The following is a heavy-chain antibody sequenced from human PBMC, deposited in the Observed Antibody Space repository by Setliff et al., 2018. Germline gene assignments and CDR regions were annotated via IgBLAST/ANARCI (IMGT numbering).Heavy chain of an antibody. CDR1: GYTFNNYG. J-gene: IGHJ4*02. V-gene: IGHV1-18*01. D-gene: IGHD2-8*01. Sequence: ASVKVSCKASGYTFNNYGVAWVRQAPGQGLEWMGWISAYNGKTYFAQKFQDRITLTTDTSTNTGYLELRGLRSDDTAVYYCLRLVRYCTKIACQATSGDEVWGLGTLVTVSS. CDR3: LRLVRYCTKIACQATSGDEV. CDR2: ISAYNGKT.